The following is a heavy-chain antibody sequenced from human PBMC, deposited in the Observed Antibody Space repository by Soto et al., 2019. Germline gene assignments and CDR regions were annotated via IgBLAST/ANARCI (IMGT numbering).Heavy chain of an antibody. CDR1: GFTFSSYG. CDR3: AKRVWSGPMDF. CDR2: IWYDGSNK. J-gene: IGHJ6*02. V-gene: IGHV3-30*02. D-gene: IGHD3-3*01. Sequence: GGSLRLSCAASGFTFSSYGIHWVRQAPGKGLEWVAVIWYDGSNKYYADSVKGRLTISRDNSKNTLYLQMNSLRAEDTAVYYCAKRVWSGPMDFWXQGTTVTVSS.